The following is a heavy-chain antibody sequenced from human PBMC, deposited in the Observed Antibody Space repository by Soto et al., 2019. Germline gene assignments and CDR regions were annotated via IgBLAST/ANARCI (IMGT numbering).Heavy chain of an antibody. J-gene: IGHJ5*02. V-gene: IGHV5-10-1*01. Sequence: GESLKISCTGFGYTFTTFCISLVLQMPGKGLEWMGRIDPGDTYSTYSPAFQGHVTISADKATSTAYLQWSSLKASDTAMYFCARIYCTTTTCDSWFDPWGQGTLVTVSS. CDR2: IDPGDTYS. CDR1: GYTFTTFC. D-gene: IGHD2-2*01. CDR3: ARIYCTTTTCDSWFDP.